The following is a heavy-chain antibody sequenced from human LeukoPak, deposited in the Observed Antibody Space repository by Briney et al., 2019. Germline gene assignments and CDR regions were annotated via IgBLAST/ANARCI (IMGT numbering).Heavy chain of an antibody. V-gene: IGHV3-30-3*01. D-gene: IGHD6-6*01. J-gene: IGHJ4*02. Sequence: PGGSLRLSCAASGFTFSTNAMHWVRQAPGKGLEWVAVTSYDESHKYYADSVKGRFTISRDTANNTLYLQMNSLRAEDTAVYYCARGAPYSSSGVPFDYWGQGTLVTVSS. CDR2: TSYDESHK. CDR1: GFTFSTNA. CDR3: ARGAPYSSSGVPFDY.